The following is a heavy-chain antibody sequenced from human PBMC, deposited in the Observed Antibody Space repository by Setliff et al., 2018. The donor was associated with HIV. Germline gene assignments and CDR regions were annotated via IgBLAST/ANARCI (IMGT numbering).Heavy chain of an antibody. V-gene: IGHV4-38-2*01. Sequence: PSETLSLTCSVSGYSINTAYYWGWIRQSPGKGLEWIGGFHHSGSTHYNPSLKSRVTISGQTSNNQFSLQLTSVTAADTAVYYCARQVGSQYSYWAYYFDSWGQGALVTVSS. J-gene: IGHJ4*02. D-gene: IGHD5-18*01. CDR3: ARQVGSQYSYWAYYFDS. CDR2: FHHSGST. CDR1: GYSINTAYY.